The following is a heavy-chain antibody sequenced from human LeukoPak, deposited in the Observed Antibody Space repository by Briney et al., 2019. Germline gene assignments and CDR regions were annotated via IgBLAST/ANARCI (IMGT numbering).Heavy chain of an antibody. J-gene: IGHJ4*02. D-gene: IGHD4-17*01. CDR1: GFTFSNYV. CDR3: AKDRVSSVTTNYFDY. CDR2: ISGSGGTT. Sequence: PGGSLRLSCVAAGFTFSNYVMSWVRQTPGKGLEWVSSISGSGGTTYYADSVKGRFTISRDNSRNTLYLQMNSLRAEDTAVYYCAKDRVSSVTTNYFDYWGQGTLVTVSS. V-gene: IGHV3-23*01.